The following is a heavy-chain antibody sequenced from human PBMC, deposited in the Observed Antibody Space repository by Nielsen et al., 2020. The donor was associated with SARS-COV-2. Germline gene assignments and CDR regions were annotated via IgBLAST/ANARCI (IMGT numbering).Heavy chain of an antibody. CDR1: GFTFSSYG. D-gene: IGHD1-26*01. Sequence: GESLKISCAASGFTFSSYGMHWVRQAPGKGLEWVAVISYDGSNKYYADSVKGRFTISRDNSKNTLYLQMNSLRAEDTAVYYCAKVRPTVGATPYYYYGMDVWGQGTTVTVSS. J-gene: IGHJ6*02. CDR2: ISYDGSNK. CDR3: AKVRPTVGATPYYYYGMDV. V-gene: IGHV3-30*18.